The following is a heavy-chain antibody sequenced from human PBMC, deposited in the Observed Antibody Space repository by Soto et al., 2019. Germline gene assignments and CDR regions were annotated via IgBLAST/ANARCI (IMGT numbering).Heavy chain of an antibody. J-gene: IGHJ6*02. Sequence: GASVKVSCKASGFTFTSSAVQWVRQARGQRLEWIGWIVVGSGNTNYAQKFQERVTITRDMSTSTAYMELSSLRSEDTAVYYCAAGEQLVMAAAVSYYYYGMDVWGQGTTVTVSS. CDR2: IVVGSGNT. V-gene: IGHV1-58*01. CDR3: AAGEQLVMAAAVSYYYYGMDV. CDR1: GFTFTSSA. D-gene: IGHD6-6*01.